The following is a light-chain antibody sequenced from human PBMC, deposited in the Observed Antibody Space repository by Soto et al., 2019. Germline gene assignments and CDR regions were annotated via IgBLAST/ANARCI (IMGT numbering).Light chain of an antibody. J-gene: IGLJ3*02. V-gene: IGLV2-14*03. Sequence: QSALAQPASVSGSPGQSITISCTGTSSDIGTFNYVSWYQQHPGKAPNIMIYSVSNRPSGVSDRFSGSKSGNTASLTISGLQAEDEADYYCSSYTTSGTLVFGGGTKVTVL. CDR3: SSYTTSGTLV. CDR2: SVS. CDR1: SSDIGTFNY.